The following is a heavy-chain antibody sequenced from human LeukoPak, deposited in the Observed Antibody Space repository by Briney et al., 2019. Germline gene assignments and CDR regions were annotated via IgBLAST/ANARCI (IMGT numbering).Heavy chain of an antibody. CDR1: GFAFSSYA. V-gene: IGHV3-23*01. CDR2: IGGSGSST. D-gene: IGHD3-9*01. Sequence: GGSLRLSCAASGFAFSSYAMNWVRQPPGMGLEWVSAIGGSGSSTYYADSVKGRFTISRDNSKNTLYLHMNSLRAEDTAVYYCAKDVFELRYFDGWFDPWGQGTLVTVSS. CDR3: AKDVFELRYFDGWFDP. J-gene: IGHJ5*02.